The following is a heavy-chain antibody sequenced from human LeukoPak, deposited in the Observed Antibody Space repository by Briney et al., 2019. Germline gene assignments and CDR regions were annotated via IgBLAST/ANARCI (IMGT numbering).Heavy chain of an antibody. D-gene: IGHD4-17*01. V-gene: IGHV3-21*01. CDR2: VDTTGNYI. CDR3: ARVEGDYAAGS. J-gene: IGHJ5*02. Sequence: GGSLRLSCAASGFTFSHYSMNWVRQAPGKGLEWVSSVDTTGNYIWYADSVRGRFTISRDNAKNSLYLQMNSLTAEDTAVYYCARVEGDYAAGSWGQGSLVTVSS. CDR1: GFTFSHYS.